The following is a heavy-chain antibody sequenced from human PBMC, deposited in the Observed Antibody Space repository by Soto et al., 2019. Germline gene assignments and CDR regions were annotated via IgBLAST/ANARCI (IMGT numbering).Heavy chain of an antibody. Sequence: SETLSLTCTVSGGSISSYYWSWIRQPPGKGLEWIGYIYYSGSTNYNPSLKSRVTISVDTSKNQFSLKLSSVTAADTAVYYCARRYGGTFDYWGQGTLVTVST. V-gene: IGHV4-59*08. CDR2: IYYSGST. CDR3: ARRYGGTFDY. D-gene: IGHD2-15*01. J-gene: IGHJ4*02. CDR1: GGSISSYY.